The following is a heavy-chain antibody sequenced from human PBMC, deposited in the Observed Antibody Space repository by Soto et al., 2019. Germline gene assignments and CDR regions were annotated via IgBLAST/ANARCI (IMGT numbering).Heavy chain of an antibody. D-gene: IGHD6-6*01. CDR2: VSPYNCNT. J-gene: IGHJ6*02. V-gene: IGHV1-18*01. CDR1: GYTXSDHC. Sequence: SXKVSYETSGYTXSDHCLSWVRQAPGQGLEWLGSVSPYNCNTKYEQKFQGRVTMTTDTSTRTPYMELRSLRTDDTAVYYCARVIAARPDYGMDVWGQGTAATVSS. CDR3: ARVIAARPDYGMDV.